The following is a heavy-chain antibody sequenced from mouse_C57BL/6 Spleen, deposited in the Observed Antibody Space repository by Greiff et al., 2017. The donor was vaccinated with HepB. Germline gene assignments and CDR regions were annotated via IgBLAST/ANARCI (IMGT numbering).Heavy chain of an antibody. J-gene: IGHJ2*01. D-gene: IGHD1-1*01. CDR1: GFNIKDDY. Sequence: EVQGVESGAELVRPGASVKLSCTASGFNIKDDYMHWVKQRPEQGLEWIGWIDPENGDTEYASKFQGKATITADTSSNTAYLQLSSLTSEDTAVYYCTTGVLLRDYWGQGTTLTVSS. CDR3: TTGVLLRDY. V-gene: IGHV14-4*01. CDR2: IDPENGDT.